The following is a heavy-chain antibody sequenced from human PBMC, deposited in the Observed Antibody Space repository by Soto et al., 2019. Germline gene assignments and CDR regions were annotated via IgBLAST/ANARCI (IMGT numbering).Heavy chain of an antibody. CDR2: KNLETAAT. Sequence: QVQLVQSGAEVKNPGASMRVSCRASGFSFSNFEIHWVRQAPGQGLEWVGRKNLETAATDFAQRFQGRAAMTRNTSISLVNREGSGLKGEDTAIYYCARGRGGGAGGMLDYWGQGTPVTVSS. V-gene: IGHV1-8*01. CDR3: ARGRGGGAGGMLDY. CDR1: GFSFSNFE. D-gene: IGHD2-8*02. J-gene: IGHJ4*02.